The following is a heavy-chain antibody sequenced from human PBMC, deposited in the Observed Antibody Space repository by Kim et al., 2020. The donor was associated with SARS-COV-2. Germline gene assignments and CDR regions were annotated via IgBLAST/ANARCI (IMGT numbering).Heavy chain of an antibody. J-gene: IGHJ4*02. V-gene: IGHV3-43*01. D-gene: IGHD5-18*01. CDR3: AKVGYSYGFGIDY. Sequence: YPDSVKDHFTITRDNSKNSLYLQMNSLRTEDTALYYCAKVGYSYGFGIDYWGQGTLVTVSS.